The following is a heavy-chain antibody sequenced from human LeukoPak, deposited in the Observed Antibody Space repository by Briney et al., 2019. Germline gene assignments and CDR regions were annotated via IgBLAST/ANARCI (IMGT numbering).Heavy chain of an antibody. CDR1: GFTFSSYW. Sequence: GGSLRLSCAASGFTFSSYWMSWVRQAPGKGLEWVANIKQDGGEKYYVDSVKGRFTISRDNAKNSLYLHMDSLRAEDTAFYYCARDKIVGATSLDYWGQGTLVTVSS. CDR2: IKQDGGEK. V-gene: IGHV3-7*01. D-gene: IGHD1-26*01. J-gene: IGHJ4*02. CDR3: ARDKIVGATSLDY.